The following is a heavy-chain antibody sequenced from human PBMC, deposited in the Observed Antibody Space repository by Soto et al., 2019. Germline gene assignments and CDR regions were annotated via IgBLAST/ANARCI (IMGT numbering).Heavy chain of an antibody. CDR1: GFTFSSYS. J-gene: IGHJ6*02. CDR2: ISSSSSYI. D-gene: IGHD5-18*01. V-gene: IGHV3-21*01. Sequence: GALRLYGAASGFTFSSYSMNWVRQGPGKGLEWVSSISSSSSYIYYADSVKGRFTISRDNAKNSLYLQMNSLRAEDTAVYYCARDRVTYYYYGMDVWGQGTTVTVSS. CDR3: ARDRVTYYYYGMDV.